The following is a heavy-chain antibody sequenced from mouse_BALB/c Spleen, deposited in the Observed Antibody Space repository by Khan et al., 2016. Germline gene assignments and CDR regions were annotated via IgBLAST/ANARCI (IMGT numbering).Heavy chain of an antibody. J-gene: IGHJ3*01. Sequence: QIQLVQSGAELARPGASVRLSCKVSGYTSANYWMQWVKQRPGQGLEWIGSIYPGDGDTRYSQKFKDKATLTAEKSSSSAYMHLRSVASEDSAVYYGADALFVYWGQGTLVTVSA. V-gene: IGHV1-87*01. CDR2: IYPGDGDT. CDR1: GYTSANYW. CDR3: ADALFVY.